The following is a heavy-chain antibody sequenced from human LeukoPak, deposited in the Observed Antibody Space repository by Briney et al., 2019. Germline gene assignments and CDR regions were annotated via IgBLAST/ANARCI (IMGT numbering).Heavy chain of an antibody. Sequence: SETLSLTCTVSGGSISSYYWSWIRQPPGKGLEWIGYIYYSGSTSYNPSLKSRVTISVDTSKKQFSLKLSSVTAADTAVYYCARDSRYYYESSGYYQPGDYWGQGTLVTVSS. V-gene: IGHV4-59*12. CDR2: IYYSGST. D-gene: IGHD3-22*01. CDR1: GGSISSYY. CDR3: ARDSRYYYESSGYYQPGDY. J-gene: IGHJ4*02.